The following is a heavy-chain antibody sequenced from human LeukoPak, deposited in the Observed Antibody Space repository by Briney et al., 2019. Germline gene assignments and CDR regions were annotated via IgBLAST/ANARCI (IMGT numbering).Heavy chain of an antibody. V-gene: IGHV1-2*02. D-gene: IGHD3-16*01. CDR2: INPNSGDT. Sequence: ASVKVSCKASGYTFTMYYMHWVRQAPGQGLEWMGWINPNSGDTKYAQKFQGRVTMTRDTSISTAYMELSRLRSDDTAVYYCATQRGSYLWGTDFDYWGQGTLVTVSS. J-gene: IGHJ4*02. CDR3: ATQRGSYLWGTDFDY. CDR1: GYTFTMYY.